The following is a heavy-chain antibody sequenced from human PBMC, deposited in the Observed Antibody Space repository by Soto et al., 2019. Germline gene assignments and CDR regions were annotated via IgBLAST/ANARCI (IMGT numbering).Heavy chain of an antibody. CDR2: IYHSGST. J-gene: IGHJ4*02. CDR1: GGSISSSNW. V-gene: IGHV4-4*02. CDR3: ARSYCTNGVCYRPLDY. D-gene: IGHD2-8*01. Sequence: SETLSLTCAVSGGSISSSNWWSWVRQPPGKGLEWIGEIYHSGSTNYNPSLKSRVTISVDKSKNQFSLKLSSVTAADTAVYYCARSYCTNGVCYRPLDYWGQGTLVTVSS.